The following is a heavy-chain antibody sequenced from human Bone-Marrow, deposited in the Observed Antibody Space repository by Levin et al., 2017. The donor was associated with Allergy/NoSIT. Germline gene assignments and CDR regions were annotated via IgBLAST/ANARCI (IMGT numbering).Heavy chain of an antibody. Sequence: LSLTCAASGFMFRRDAMHWVRQSPGKGLEWVAMISFDEATRKYADSVRGRFTIFRDNSKNTVDLQMNSLRPEDTAMYYCARINYDFWSGFQRGGWFDPWGQGTLVTVSS. CDR1: GFMFRRDA. CDR3: ARINYDFWSGFQRGGWFDP. V-gene: IGHV3-30-3*01. CDR2: ISFDEATR. D-gene: IGHD3-3*01. J-gene: IGHJ5*02.